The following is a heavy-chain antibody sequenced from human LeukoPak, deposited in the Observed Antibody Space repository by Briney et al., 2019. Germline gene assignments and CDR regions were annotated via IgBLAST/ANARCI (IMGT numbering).Heavy chain of an antibody. J-gene: IGHJ4*02. CDR1: GGSISSGDYY. CDR2: IYYSGST. Sequence: PSQTLSLTCTVSGGSISSGDYYWSWIRQPPGKGLEWIGYIYYSGSTYYNPSLKSRITISVDTSKNQFSLKLSSVTAADTAVYFCARARSDYDFWSGYYTFDYGGQGTLVTVSS. D-gene: IGHD3-3*01. CDR3: ARARSDYDFWSGYYTFDY. V-gene: IGHV4-30-4*08.